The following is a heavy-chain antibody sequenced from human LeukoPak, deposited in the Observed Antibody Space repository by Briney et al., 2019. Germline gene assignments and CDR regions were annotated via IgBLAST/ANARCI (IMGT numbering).Heavy chain of an antibody. D-gene: IGHD5-24*01. V-gene: IGHV4-59*08. CDR3: ARQGEMPTIKPFDY. CDR2: IYHSGST. Sequence: SETLSLTCTVSGGSISSYYWSWIRQPPGKGLEWIGSIYHSGSTYYNPSLESRVTISLDTSKNQFSLKLSSVTAADTAVYYCARQGEMPTIKPFDYWGQGTLVAVSS. CDR1: GGSISSYY. J-gene: IGHJ4*02.